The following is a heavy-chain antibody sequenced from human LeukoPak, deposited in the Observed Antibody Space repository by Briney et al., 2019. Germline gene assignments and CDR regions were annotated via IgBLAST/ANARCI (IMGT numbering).Heavy chain of an antibody. CDR1: GGSFSSYY. D-gene: IGHD2-8*01. Sequence: SETLSLTCAVYGGSFSSYYWSWIRQPPGKGLEWIGEINHSGSTNYNPSLKSRVTISVDTSKNQFSLKLSSVTAADTAVYYCARGSGYYTNGVCSLYYFDYWGQGTLVTVSS. CDR2: INHSGST. V-gene: IGHV4-34*01. J-gene: IGHJ4*02. CDR3: ARGSGYYTNGVCSLYYFDY.